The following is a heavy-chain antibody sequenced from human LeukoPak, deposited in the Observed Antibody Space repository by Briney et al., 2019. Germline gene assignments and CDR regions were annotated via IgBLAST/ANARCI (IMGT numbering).Heavy chain of an antibody. V-gene: IGHV4-59*01. D-gene: IGHD3-10*01. CDR1: GGTIGSYY. CDR2: IVYTGRT. Sequence: SETLSLTCTVSGGTIGSYYWSWVRRPPEKGLEWIGNIVYTGRTNYNPSLKSRVTISIDTSKNQFSLRLNSVTAADTAVYYCARDSWWDGSKTFSDWFGPWGQGTLVTVSS. J-gene: IGHJ5*02. CDR3: ARDSWWDGSKTFSDWFGP.